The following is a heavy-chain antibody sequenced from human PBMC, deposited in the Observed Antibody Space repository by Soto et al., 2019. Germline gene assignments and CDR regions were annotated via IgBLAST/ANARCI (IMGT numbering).Heavy chain of an antibody. CDR3: ARVRIVGAREIDF. D-gene: IGHD1-26*01. J-gene: IGHJ4*02. V-gene: IGHV1-18*04. CDR2: ISGYNGDI. Sequence: QVHLVQSGGEVKKPGASVKVSCKASGYTFNRHGNTWVRQAPGQGLEWMGWISGYNGDINYEQKFQGRVTLSSDTLTSTVYLELKSLRFDDTAVYYCARVRIVGAREIDFWGQGTLVTVSS. CDR1: GYTFNRHG.